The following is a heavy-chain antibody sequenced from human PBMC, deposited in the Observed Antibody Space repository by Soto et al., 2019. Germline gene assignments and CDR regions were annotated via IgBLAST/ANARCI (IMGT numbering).Heavy chain of an antibody. CDR3: AREGDMKFHSDSSDEPGY. V-gene: IGHV1-69*04. Sequence: QVQLVQSGAEVKKPGSSVKVSCKASGGTFSSFVISWVRQAPGQGLEWMGRIIPSIGIINYAQKFQGRVTSTAXTXTXTXHMDLSSLRSDDTAVYYCAREGDMKFHSDSSDEPGYWGQGTLVTVSS. J-gene: IGHJ4*02. D-gene: IGHD3-22*01. CDR2: IIPSIGII. CDR1: GGTFSSFV.